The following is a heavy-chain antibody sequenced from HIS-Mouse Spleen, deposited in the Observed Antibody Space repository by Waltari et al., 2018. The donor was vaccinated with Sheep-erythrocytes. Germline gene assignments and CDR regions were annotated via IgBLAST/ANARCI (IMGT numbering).Heavy chain of an antibody. Sequence: EVQLVESGGGLIQPGGSLRLSCAASGFTVSSNYMSWVRQAPGKGLEGVSVIYSGGSTYYADSVKGRFTISRDNSKNTLYLQMNSLRAEDTAVYYCARGHPDYGDYDAFDIWGQGTMVTVSS. CDR1: GFTVSSNY. V-gene: IGHV3-53*01. J-gene: IGHJ3*02. CDR3: ARGHPDYGDYDAFDI. CDR2: IYSGGST. D-gene: IGHD4-17*01.